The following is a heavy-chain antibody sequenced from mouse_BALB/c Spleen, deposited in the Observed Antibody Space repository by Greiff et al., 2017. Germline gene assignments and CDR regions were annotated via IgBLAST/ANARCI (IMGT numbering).Heavy chain of an antibody. V-gene: IGHV1-80*01. CDR2: IYPGDGDT. J-gene: IGHJ3*01. CDR1: GYAFSSYW. Sequence: QVQLQQSGAELVRPGSSVKISCTASGYAFSSYWMNWVKQRPGQGLEWIGQIYPGDGDTNYNGKFKGKATLTADKSSNTAYMQLSSLTSEDSAVYFCARGGGAAWFAYWGQGTLVTVSA. D-gene: IGHD1-1*02. CDR3: ARGGGAAWFAY.